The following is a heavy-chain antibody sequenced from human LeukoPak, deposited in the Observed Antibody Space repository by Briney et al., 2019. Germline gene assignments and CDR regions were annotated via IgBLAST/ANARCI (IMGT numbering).Heavy chain of an antibody. CDR2: TVSRGTT. Sequence: PGGSLRLSCVASGFTFTSDAMNWVRQAPGKGLEWVSSTVSRGTTQYADSVKGRFTVSRDTSKNTLYLQMNSLRAEDTAVYYCARDRWELLSNSYHYCGLDVWGQGTTVTVSS. CDR1: GFTFTSDA. J-gene: IGHJ6*02. CDR3: ARDRWELLSNSYHYCGLDV. V-gene: IGHV3-23*01. D-gene: IGHD2-15*01.